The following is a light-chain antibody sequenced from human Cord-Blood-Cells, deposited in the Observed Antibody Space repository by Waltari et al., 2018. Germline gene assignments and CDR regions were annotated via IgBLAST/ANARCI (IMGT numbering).Light chain of an antibody. J-gene: IGKJ2*01. CDR3: QQYDNIPYT. CDR1: QDISNY. V-gene: IGKV1-33*01. Sequence: DIQMTQSPSSLSASVGDRVTITCQASQDISNYLNWYQQKPGKAPKLLIYDASNLETGVPSRFSGSGSGTDFPFTIRSLQPEDIATYYCQQYDNIPYTFGQGTKLEIK. CDR2: DAS.